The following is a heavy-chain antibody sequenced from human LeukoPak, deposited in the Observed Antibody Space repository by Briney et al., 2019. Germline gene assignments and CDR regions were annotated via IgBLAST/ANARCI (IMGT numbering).Heavy chain of an antibody. CDR3: ARGSGSFGY. Sequence: SETLSLTCAVYGGSFSGYYWSWIRQPPGKGLEWIGEINHSGSTNYNPSLKSRVTISVDTSKSQFSLKLNSMTAADTAVYYCARGSGSFGYWGQGTLVTVSS. CDR1: GGSFSGYY. V-gene: IGHV4-34*01. D-gene: IGHD3-10*01. J-gene: IGHJ4*02. CDR2: INHSGST.